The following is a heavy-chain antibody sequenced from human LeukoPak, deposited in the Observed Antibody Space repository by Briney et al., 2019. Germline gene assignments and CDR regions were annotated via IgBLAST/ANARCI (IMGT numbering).Heavy chain of an antibody. CDR2: LYISGST. Sequence: SETLSLTCTVSGASITSYYYNWIRLTAGRGLEWIGRLYISGSTDYNPSLKSRVTISVDTSRNQFSLKMNSVTAADAAVYFCARDLSGSLYFDFWGPGVLVTVSS. CDR3: ARDLSGSLYFDF. D-gene: IGHD3-10*01. J-gene: IGHJ4*02. CDR1: GASITSYY. V-gene: IGHV4-4*07.